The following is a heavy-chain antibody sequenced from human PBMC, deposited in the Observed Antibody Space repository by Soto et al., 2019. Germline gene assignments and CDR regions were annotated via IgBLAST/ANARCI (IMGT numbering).Heavy chain of an antibody. CDR2: IKQDGSEK. V-gene: IGHV3-7*01. CDR3: ARSPSYYGDSV. CDR1: GFTFSSYW. Sequence: EVQLVESGGGLVQPGGSLRLSCAASGFTFSSYWMNWVRQAPGKGLEWVANIKQDGSEKYYVDSVKGRFTISRDNAKNSLHLQMNSLRAEDTAVYYCARSPSYYGDSVWGQGTLVTVSS. J-gene: IGHJ4*02. D-gene: IGHD4-17*01.